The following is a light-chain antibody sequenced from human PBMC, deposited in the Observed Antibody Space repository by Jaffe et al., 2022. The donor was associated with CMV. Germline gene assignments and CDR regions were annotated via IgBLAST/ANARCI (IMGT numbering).Light chain of an antibody. CDR2: ANI. CDR1: SSNIGAGYD. CDR3: QSYDSSLSGYV. Sequence: QSVLTQSPSVSGAPGQRVTISCTGSSSNIGAGYDVQWYQQLPGTAPKLLIYANINRPPGVPDRFSGSKSGTSASLAITGLQAEDEADYYCQSYDSSLSGYVFGTGTKVTVL. V-gene: IGLV1-40*01. J-gene: IGLJ1*01.